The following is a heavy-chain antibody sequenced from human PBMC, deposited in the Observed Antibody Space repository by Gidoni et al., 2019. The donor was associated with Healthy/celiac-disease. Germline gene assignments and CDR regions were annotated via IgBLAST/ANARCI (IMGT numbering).Heavy chain of an antibody. CDR2: IIPILGIA. CDR1: VGTFSSYT. J-gene: IGHJ4*02. CDR3: ARESQARRGFDY. V-gene: IGHV1-69*08. Sequence: QVQLVQSGAEAQNPGSSVKVSCTASVGTFSSYTISRVRQPPGQGLEWMGRIIPILGIANYAQKCQGRVRITADKSTSTAYMELSSRRSEDTAVEYGARESQARRGFDYWGEGTLVTVSS. D-gene: IGHD1-1*01.